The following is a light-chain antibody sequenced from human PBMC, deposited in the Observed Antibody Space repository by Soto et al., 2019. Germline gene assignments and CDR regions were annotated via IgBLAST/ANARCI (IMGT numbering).Light chain of an antibody. Sequence: EIVLTQSPATLSLSPGEIATLSLMASQSVSSYLAWYQQKPGQAPRLLMYDASSRATGIPDRFSGSGSGTDFTLTISRLEPEDFAVYFCYQYDSSPWTFGQGTKVDI. CDR3: YQYDSSPWT. CDR1: QSVSSY. CDR2: DAS. J-gene: IGKJ1*01. V-gene: IGKV3-20*01.